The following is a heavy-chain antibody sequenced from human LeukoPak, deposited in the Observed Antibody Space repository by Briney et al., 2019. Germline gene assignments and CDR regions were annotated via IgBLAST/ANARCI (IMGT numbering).Heavy chain of an antibody. J-gene: IGHJ4*02. Sequence: ASVKVSCKASGYTFTSYGISWVRQAPGRGLEWMGWISAYNGNTNYAQKLQGRVTMTTDTSTSTAYMELRSLRSDDTAVYYCARDLSGWYGYYFDYWGQGTLVTVSS. CDR3: ARDLSGWYGYYFDY. D-gene: IGHD6-19*01. CDR2: ISAYNGNT. V-gene: IGHV1-18*01. CDR1: GYTFTSYG.